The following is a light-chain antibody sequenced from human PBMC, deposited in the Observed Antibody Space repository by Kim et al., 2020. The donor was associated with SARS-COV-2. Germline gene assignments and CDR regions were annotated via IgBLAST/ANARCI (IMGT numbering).Light chain of an antibody. CDR3: QQYGTSIRT. CDR1: QSVTSSY. V-gene: IGKV3-20*01. CDR2: GAS. J-gene: IGKJ1*01. Sequence: EFVLTQSPGTLSLSPRERATLSCRASQSVTSSYLAWYQQKPGQPPRLLIYGASNRATGIPDRFSGSGSGTDFTLTISRLESEDLAVYYCQQYGTSIRTFGQGTKVDIK.